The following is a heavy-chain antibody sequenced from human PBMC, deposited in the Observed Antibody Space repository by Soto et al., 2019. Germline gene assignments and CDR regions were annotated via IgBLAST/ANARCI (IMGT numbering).Heavy chain of an antibody. CDR3: AREETAWRIAYGLDF. J-gene: IGHJ6*02. V-gene: IGHV3-21*01. CDR2: ISSRSDT. Sequence: AESMRLSCAVSGFRLSTYSMNWVRHAPGKGLEWVSSISSRSDTYYADSVKGRSTISRDNAKNSVSLQMDSLRAEDAAVYYCAREETAWRIAYGLDFWGQGTTVTVSS. CDR1: GFRLSTYS. D-gene: IGHD2-21*02.